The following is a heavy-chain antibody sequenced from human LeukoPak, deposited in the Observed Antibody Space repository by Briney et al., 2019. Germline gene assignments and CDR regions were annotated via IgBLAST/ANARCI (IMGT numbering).Heavy chain of an antibody. CDR3: ARDPTFYSSSWYDY. Sequence: GVSLRLSCAASGSTFSSFSMNWVRQAPGKGLEWVSSISSRSSYIYYADSVKGRFTISRDNAKNSLYLQMNSLRAEDTAVYYCARDPTFYSSSWYDYWGQGTLVTVSS. V-gene: IGHV3-21*01. D-gene: IGHD6-13*01. J-gene: IGHJ4*02. CDR2: ISSRSSYI. CDR1: GSTFSSFS.